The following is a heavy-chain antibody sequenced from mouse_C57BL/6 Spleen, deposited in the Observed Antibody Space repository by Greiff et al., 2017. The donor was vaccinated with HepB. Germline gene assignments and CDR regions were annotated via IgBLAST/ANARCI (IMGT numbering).Heavy chain of an antibody. J-gene: IGHJ2*01. CDR1: GFNINDYY. D-gene: IGHD2-2*01. V-gene: IGHV14-2*01. CDR3: ARYGYDVDC. CDR2: IDPEDGET. Sequence: EVQLQQSGAELVKPGASVTLSCPASGFNINDYYMHWVKQRTEQGLEWIGRIDPEDGETKYAPKFQGKATITADTSSTTAYLQLSSLTSEDTAVYYCARYGYDVDCWGEGTTLTVSS.